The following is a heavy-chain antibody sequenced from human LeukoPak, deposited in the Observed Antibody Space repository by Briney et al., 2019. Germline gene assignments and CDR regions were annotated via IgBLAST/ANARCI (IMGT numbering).Heavy chain of an antibody. J-gene: IGHJ4*02. V-gene: IGHV4-61*01. CDR1: GGSISSSSYY. D-gene: IGHD1-26*01. Sequence: SETLSLTCTVSGGSISSSSYYWGWIRQPPGKGLKWIGYIYYSGSTNYNPSLKSRVTISVDTSKNQFSLKLSSVTAADTAVYYCARDIVGADYFDYWGQGTLVTVSS. CDR3: ARDIVGADYFDY. CDR2: IYYSGST.